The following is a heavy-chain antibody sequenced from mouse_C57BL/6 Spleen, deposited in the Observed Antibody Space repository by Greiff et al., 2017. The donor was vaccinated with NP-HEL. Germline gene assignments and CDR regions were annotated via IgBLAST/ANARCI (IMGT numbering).Heavy chain of an antibody. CDR3: ARRRSSGYNYFDY. CDR1: GYTFTDYN. D-gene: IGHD3-2*02. Sequence: EVKVVESGPELVKPGASVKIPCKASGYTFTDYNMDWVKQSHGKSLEWIGDINPNNGGTIYNQKFKGKATLTVDKSSSTAYMELRSLTSEDTAVYYCARRRSSGYNYFDYWGQGTTLTVFS. CDR2: INPNNGGT. V-gene: IGHV1-18*01. J-gene: IGHJ2*01.